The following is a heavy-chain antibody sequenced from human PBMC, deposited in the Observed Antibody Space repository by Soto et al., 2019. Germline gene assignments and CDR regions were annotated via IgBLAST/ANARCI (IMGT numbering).Heavy chain of an antibody. CDR1: GYTFTSYY. V-gene: IGHV1-46*03. D-gene: IGHD2-21*02. Sequence: QVQLVQSGAEVKKPGASVKVSCKASGYTFTSYYMNWVRQAPGQGLEWLGIINPSGGYTTYAQRFLGRVSMTSDTSTSTVHMELGSLTSEATAVYYCVRGGGTVVVTAPYDQWGQGTLVTVSS. J-gene: IGHJ4*02. CDR2: INPSGGYT. CDR3: VRGGGTVVVTAPYDQ.